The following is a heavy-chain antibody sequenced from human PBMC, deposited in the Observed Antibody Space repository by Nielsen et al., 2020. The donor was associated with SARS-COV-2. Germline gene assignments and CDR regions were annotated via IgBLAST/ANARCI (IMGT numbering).Heavy chain of an antibody. V-gene: IGHV3-33*01. J-gene: IGHJ6*03. CDR1: GFTFSSYG. CDR3: ARDSSSSWSYYYYYYMDV. Sequence: GGSLRLSCAASGFTFSSYGMHWVRQAPGKGLEWVAVIWHDGSNKYYADSVKGRFTISRDNSKNTLYLQMNSLRAEDTAVYYCARDSSSSWSYYYYYYMDVWGKGTTVTVSS. CDR2: IWHDGSNK. D-gene: IGHD6-13*01.